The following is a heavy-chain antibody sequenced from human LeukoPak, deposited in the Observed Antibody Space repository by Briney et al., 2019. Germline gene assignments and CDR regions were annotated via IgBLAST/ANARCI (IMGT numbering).Heavy chain of an antibody. V-gene: IGHV4-59*01. CDR1: RDSISSYY. CDR2: VSNIETT. J-gene: IGHJ4*02. Sequence: SETLSLTCTVSRDSISSYYWSWLRQPPGKRLEWIGYVSNIETTNYNPSLKSRVTISVDTSKNQFSLRLNSVTAADTAVYYCARPPHYYDTSGYSVWGQGTLVTVST. CDR3: ARPPHYYDTSGYSV. D-gene: IGHD3-22*01.